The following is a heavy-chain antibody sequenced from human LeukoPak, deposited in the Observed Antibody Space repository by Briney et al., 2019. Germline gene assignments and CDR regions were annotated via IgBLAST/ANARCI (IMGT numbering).Heavy chain of an antibody. CDR1: GGAFTSYA. Sequence: GASVKVSCKASGGAFTSYAISWVRQAPGQGLEWMGGIFPIFGTANYAQKFQGRVTITTDESTSTAYMELSTLRSEDTAVYYCARGPYGLGAFDIWGQGTMVTVSS. CDR3: ARGPYGLGAFDI. J-gene: IGHJ3*02. V-gene: IGHV1-69*05. CDR2: IFPIFGTA. D-gene: IGHD3/OR15-3a*01.